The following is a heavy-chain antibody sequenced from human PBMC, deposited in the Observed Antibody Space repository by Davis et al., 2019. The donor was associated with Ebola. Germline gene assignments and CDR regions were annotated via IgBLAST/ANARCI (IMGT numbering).Heavy chain of an antibody. J-gene: IGHJ4*02. CDR2: IYHSGST. CDR1: GGSISSYY. Sequence: SETLSLTCTVSGGSISSYYWSWIRQPPGKGLEWIGYIYHSGSTYYNPSLKSRVTISVDKSKNQFSLKLSSVTAADTAVYYCAGCSGGSCYYFDYWGQGTLVTVSS. D-gene: IGHD2-15*01. CDR3: AGCSGGSCYYFDY. V-gene: IGHV4-59*12.